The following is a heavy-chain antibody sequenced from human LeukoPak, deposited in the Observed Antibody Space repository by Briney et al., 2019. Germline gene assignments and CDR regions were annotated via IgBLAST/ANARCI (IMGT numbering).Heavy chain of an antibody. CDR3: ARGYCSSTSCYLIVGNWFDP. D-gene: IGHD2-2*01. J-gene: IGHJ5*02. CDR1: GGTFSSYA. V-gene: IGHV1-18*01. CDR2: ISAYNGNT. Sequence: EASVKVSCKASGGTFSSYAISWVRQAPGQGLEWMGWISAYNGNTNYAQKLQGRVTMTTDTSTSTAYMELRSLRSDDTAVYYCARGYCSSTSCYLIVGNWFDPWGRGTLVTVSS.